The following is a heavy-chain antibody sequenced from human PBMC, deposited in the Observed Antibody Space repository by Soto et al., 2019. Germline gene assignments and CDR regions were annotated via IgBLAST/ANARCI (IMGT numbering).Heavy chain of an antibody. CDR2: ISYDGSNK. J-gene: IGHJ6*03. CDR3: AKGARRDSSPLYYYYYMDV. D-gene: IGHD6-13*01. V-gene: IGHV3-30*18. Sequence: GGSLRLSCAASGFTFSSYGMHWVRQAPGKGLEWVAVISYDGSNKYYADSVKGRFTISRDNSKNTLYLQMNSLRAEDTAVYYCAKGARRDSSPLYYYYYMDVWGKGTTVTVPS. CDR1: GFTFSSYG.